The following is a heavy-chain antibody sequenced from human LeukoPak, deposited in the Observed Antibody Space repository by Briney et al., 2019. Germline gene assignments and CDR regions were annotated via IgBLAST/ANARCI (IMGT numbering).Heavy chain of an antibody. Sequence: GGSLRLSCAASGFTFSSYAMHWVRQAPGKGLEWVAVISYDGSNKYYADSVKGRFTISRDNSKNTLYLQMNSLRAEDTAVYYCASNRAIWAGYGMDVWGQGTTVTVSS. CDR1: GFTFSSYA. CDR2: ISYDGSNK. CDR3: ASNRAIWAGYGMDV. J-gene: IGHJ6*02. D-gene: IGHD3-9*01. V-gene: IGHV3-30-3*01.